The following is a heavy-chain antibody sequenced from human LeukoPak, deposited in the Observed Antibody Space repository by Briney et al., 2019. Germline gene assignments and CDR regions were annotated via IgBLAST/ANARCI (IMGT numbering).Heavy chain of an antibody. Sequence: ASVKVSCKASGGTFSSYAISWVRQAPGQGLEWMGIINPSGGSTSYAQKFQGRVTMTRDTSTSTVYMELSSLRSEDTAVYYCARDNKGPSYYFDYWGQGTLVTVSS. CDR2: INPSGGST. CDR1: GGTFSSYA. CDR3: ARDNKGPSYYFDY. V-gene: IGHV1-46*01. D-gene: IGHD2/OR15-2a*01. J-gene: IGHJ4*02.